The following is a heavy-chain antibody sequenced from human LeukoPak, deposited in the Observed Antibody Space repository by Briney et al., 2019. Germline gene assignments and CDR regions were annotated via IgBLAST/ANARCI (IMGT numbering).Heavy chain of an antibody. CDR3: ARLVIVGATLAFDI. D-gene: IGHD1-26*01. CDR1: GYTFTSYA. V-gene: IGHV7-4-1*02. Sequence: ASVKVSCKASGYTFTSYAMNWVRQAPGQGLEWMGWINTNTGNPTYAQGFTGRFVSSLDTSVSTAYLQISSLKAEDTAVYYCARLVIVGATLAFDIWGQGTMVTVSS. CDR2: INTNTGNP. J-gene: IGHJ3*02.